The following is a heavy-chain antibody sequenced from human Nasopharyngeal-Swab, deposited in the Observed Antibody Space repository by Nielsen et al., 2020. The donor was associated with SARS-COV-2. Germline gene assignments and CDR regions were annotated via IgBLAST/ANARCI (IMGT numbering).Heavy chain of an antibody. CDR2: INPNSGGT. J-gene: IGHJ5*02. V-gene: IGHV1-2*06. Sequence: ASVKVSCKASGYTFTGYYMHWVRQAPGQGLEWMGRINPNSGGTNYAQKFQGRVTMIRDTSISTAYMELSRLRSDDTAVYYCATTLQWLVTNWFDPWGQGTLVTASS. D-gene: IGHD6-19*01. CDR1: GYTFTGYY. CDR3: ATTLQWLVTNWFDP.